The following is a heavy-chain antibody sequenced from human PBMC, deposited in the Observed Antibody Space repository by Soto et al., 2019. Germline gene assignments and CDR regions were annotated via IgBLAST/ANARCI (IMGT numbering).Heavy chain of an antibody. CDR3: ARDVIDYDFWSGYPIPTFDY. V-gene: IGHV1-18*01. J-gene: IGHJ4*02. D-gene: IGHD3-3*01. Sequence: ASVKVSCKASGYTFTSYGISWVRQAPGQGLEWMGWISAYNGNTNYAQKLQGRVTMTTDTSTGTAYMELRSLRSDDTAVYYCARDVIDYDFWSGYPIPTFDYWGQGTLVTVSS. CDR1: GYTFTSYG. CDR2: ISAYNGNT.